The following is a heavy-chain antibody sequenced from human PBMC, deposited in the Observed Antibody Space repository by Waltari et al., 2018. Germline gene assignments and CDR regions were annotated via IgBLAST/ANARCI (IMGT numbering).Heavy chain of an antibody. Sequence: QVQLQESGPGLVKPSETLSLTCTVSGGSISSYYWTWIRQPPGKGLEWIGYIYYSGSTNYNPSLKSRVTISVDTSKNQFSLKLSSVTAADTAVYYCARGKGDFGVVISVDYWGQGTLVTVSS. V-gene: IGHV4-59*01. CDR3: ARGKGDFGVVISVDY. J-gene: IGHJ4*02. D-gene: IGHD3-3*01. CDR1: GGSISSYY. CDR2: IYYSGST.